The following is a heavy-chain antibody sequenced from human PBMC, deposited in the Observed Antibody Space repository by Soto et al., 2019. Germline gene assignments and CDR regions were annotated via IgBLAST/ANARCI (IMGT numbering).Heavy chain of an antibody. CDR1: GFTFSDYY. CDR2: ISSSSSYT. V-gene: IGHV3-11*03. J-gene: IGHJ4*02. D-gene: IGHD3-22*01. Sequence: GGSLRLSCAASGFTFSDYYMSWIRQAPGKGLEWVSYISSSSSYTNYADSVKGRFTISRDNAKNSLYLQMNSLRAEDTAVYYCASSPSGYYKIDDWGQGTLVTVSS. CDR3: ASSPSGYYKIDD.